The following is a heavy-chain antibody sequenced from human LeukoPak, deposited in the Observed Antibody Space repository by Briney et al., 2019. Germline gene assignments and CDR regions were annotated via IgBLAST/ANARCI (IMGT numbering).Heavy chain of an antibody. Sequence: GASVKVSCKASGYTFTSYYMHWVRQAPGQGLEWMGIINPSGGSTSYAQKFQGRVTMTRDMSTSTVYMELSSLRSEDTAVYYCARDHGREAAAGWWGQGTLVTVSS. CDR1: GYTFTSYY. V-gene: IGHV1-46*01. D-gene: IGHD6-13*01. CDR3: ARDHGREAAAGW. J-gene: IGHJ4*02. CDR2: INPSGGST.